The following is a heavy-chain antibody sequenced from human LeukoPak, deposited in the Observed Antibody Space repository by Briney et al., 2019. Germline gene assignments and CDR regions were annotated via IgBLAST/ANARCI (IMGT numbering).Heavy chain of an antibody. V-gene: IGHV4-59*08. D-gene: IGHD3-10*01. CDR3: VRVHYSSGSLSSWFDP. CDR2: ISYSGGV. Sequence: SETLSLTCTVSSDXISDYYCGWIRQPPGKGQEWLGYISYSGGVSYSPSLKPPVTISLDTSKNQVSLKLSSVTAADTAIYYCVRVHYSSGSLSSWFDPWGRGILVTVSS. J-gene: IGHJ5*02. CDR1: SDXISDYY.